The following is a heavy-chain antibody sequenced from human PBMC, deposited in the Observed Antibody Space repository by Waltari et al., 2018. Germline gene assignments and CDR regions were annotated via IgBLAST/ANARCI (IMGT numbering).Heavy chain of an antibody. V-gene: IGHV1-8*01. D-gene: IGHD2-15*01. J-gene: IGHJ4*02. CDR1: GYTFTSYD. Sequence: QVQLVQSGAEVKKPGASVKVSCKASGYTFTSYDINWVRQATGHGLEWMGWMNPNSGNTGYAQKFQGRVTMTRNTSISTAYMELSSLRSEDTAVYYCARDTIYCSGGSCYSSGFDYWGQGTLVTVSS. CDR2: MNPNSGNT. CDR3: ARDTIYCSGGSCYSSGFDY.